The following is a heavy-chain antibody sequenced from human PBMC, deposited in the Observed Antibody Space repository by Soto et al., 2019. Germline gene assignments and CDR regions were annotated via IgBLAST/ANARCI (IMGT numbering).Heavy chain of an antibody. CDR2: IDPKNGDT. Sequence: QVQLVQSGAEVKKPGASVKVSCKASGYTFTGYSIHWVRQAPGQGLEWMGWIDPKNGDTNTAQKFQGRVTMTRDTSITTAYMELTSLRSDDTAIYYCAREWDLTMVPRADYWGQGSLVTVSS. CDR1: GYTFTGYS. V-gene: IGHV1-2*02. CDR3: AREWDLTMVPRADY. D-gene: IGHD3-10*01. J-gene: IGHJ4*02.